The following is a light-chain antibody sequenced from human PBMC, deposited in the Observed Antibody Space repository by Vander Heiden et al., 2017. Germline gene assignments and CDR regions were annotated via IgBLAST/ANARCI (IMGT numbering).Light chain of an antibody. Sequence: DIQMTQSTSSLSASVGDRVTITCRASQNISNYLNWYQQSPGTAPKLLIYAASSLQSGAPSRFSGSGSGTDFTLTISRLQPDDFATYYCQQGYSAPAFGQGTKVEI. CDR2: AAS. J-gene: IGKJ1*01. CDR3: QQGYSAPA. CDR1: QNISNY. V-gene: IGKV1-39*01.